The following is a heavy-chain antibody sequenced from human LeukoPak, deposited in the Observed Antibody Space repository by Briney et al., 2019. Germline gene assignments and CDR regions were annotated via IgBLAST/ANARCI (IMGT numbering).Heavy chain of an antibody. V-gene: IGHV3-74*01. CDR2: ITSDGSGI. J-gene: IGHJ4*02. D-gene: IGHD1-26*01. CDR3: ASGRLVGAPDY. Sequence: PGGSLRLSCAASGFTFSSYWMHWVRQPPGKGLVWVSRITSDGSGIGYADSVKGRFSTSSDNAKNTLYLQMNSLRAEDTAVYYCASGRLVGAPDYWGQGTLVTVSS. CDR1: GFTFSSYW.